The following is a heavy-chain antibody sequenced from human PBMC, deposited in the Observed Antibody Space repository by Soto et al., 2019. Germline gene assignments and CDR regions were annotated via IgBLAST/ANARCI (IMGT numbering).Heavy chain of an antibody. D-gene: IGHD1-1*01. CDR3: VKGTLGFH. CDR1: GFTFSTYA. CDR2: ISSSGGST. V-gene: IGHV3-23*01. J-gene: IGHJ4*02. Sequence: EIQLLQSGGGLVQPGGSLRLSCIASGFTFSTYAMSWVRRAPGKGLEWVSSISSSGGSTYYADSVRGRFTISRDSSKNTLYLQMSSLRADDTAVYYCVKGTLGFHWGQGTLVTVSS.